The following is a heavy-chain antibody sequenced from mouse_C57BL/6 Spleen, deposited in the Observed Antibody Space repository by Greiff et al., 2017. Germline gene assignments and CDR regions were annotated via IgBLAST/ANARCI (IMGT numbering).Heavy chain of an antibody. V-gene: IGHV1-61*01. CDR3: ARVDDHDGGNYFDD. Sequence: QVQLQQPGAELVRPGSSVKLSCKASGYTFTSYWMDWVKQRPGQGLEWIGNIYPSDSETHYNQKFKDKATLTVDKSSSTAYMQLSSLTSEDSAVYYCARVDDHDGGNYFDDWGQGTTLTVSS. D-gene: IGHD2-4*01. CDR2: IYPSDSET. CDR1: GYTFTSYW. J-gene: IGHJ2*01.